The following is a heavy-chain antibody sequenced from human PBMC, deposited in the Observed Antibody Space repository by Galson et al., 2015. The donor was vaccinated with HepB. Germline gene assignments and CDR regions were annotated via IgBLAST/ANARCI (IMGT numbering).Heavy chain of an antibody. Sequence: PALVKPTQTLTLTCTFSGFSLSTNGVGVGWIRQPPRKALEWLALIYWDDDKRYSSSLKSRLTITKDTSKNQVVLTMTNMDPMDTATYYCTHFTVATGRDYWGQVTLVTVSS. J-gene: IGHJ4*02. V-gene: IGHV2-5*02. D-gene: IGHD5-12*01. CDR3: THFTVATGRDY. CDR2: IYWDDDK. CDR1: GFSLSTNGVG.